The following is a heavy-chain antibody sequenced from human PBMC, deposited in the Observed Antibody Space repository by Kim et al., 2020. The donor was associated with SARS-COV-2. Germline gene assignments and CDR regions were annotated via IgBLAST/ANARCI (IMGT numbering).Heavy chain of an antibody. CDR2: ISVTDAI. CDR3: ARDWNWGIDV. D-gene: IGHD7-27*01. V-gene: IGHV3-48*02. J-gene: IGHJ4*02. CDR1: GFTFTNSN. Sequence: GGSLRLSCAASGFTFTNSNMNWVRQAPGKGLEWISYISVTDAIYYAASVKGRFTISRDYAKNSLDLQMNSLRDEDTAVYYCARDWNWGIDVWGQGTLVTVS.